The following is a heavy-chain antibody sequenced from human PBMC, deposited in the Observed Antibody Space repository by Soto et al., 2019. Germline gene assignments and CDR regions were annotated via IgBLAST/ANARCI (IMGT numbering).Heavy chain of an antibody. V-gene: IGHV3-48*03. D-gene: IGHD2-15*01. J-gene: IGHJ4*02. CDR1: GFTFSSHE. CDR3: ARDHGYCSGGSCYSPPGY. Sequence: GGSLGLSFAASGFTFSSHEMNWVRQAPGKGLEWVSYIDYSGSRTDYADSVKGLFTISRDNAKNSLYLQMNSLRAEGTAVYYCARDHGYCSGGSCYSPPGYWGQGTLVPVSS. CDR2: IDYSGSRT.